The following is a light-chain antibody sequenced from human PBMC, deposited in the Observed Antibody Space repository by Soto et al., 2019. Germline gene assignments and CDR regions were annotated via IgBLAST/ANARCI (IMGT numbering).Light chain of an antibody. Sequence: EIVMTQSPATLSVSPWERATHSCRASQSVGSHLAWYQQRPGQAPRLLIYGASYRATGIPARFSGSGSGTDFTLIISILQSEDFAVYYCQQYDNWPPFTFGPGTKVDIK. CDR2: GAS. J-gene: IGKJ3*01. CDR3: QQYDNWPPFT. V-gene: IGKV3-15*01. CDR1: QSVGSH.